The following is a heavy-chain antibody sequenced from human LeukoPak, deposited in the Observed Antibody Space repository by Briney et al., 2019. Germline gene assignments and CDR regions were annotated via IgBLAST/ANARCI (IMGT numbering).Heavy chain of an antibody. CDR3: ARGGSGYGTSWYDY. J-gene: IGHJ4*02. Sequence: VASVKVSCKASGYSFTGYYIHWVRQAPGQGLEWMGWINPDTGGTNFAQKFQGRVSMTRDTSISTAYMELSRLRSDDTAVYFCARGGSGYGTSWYDYWGQGTLVTASS. CDR1: GYSFTGYY. CDR2: INPDTGGT. V-gene: IGHV1-2*02. D-gene: IGHD6-13*01.